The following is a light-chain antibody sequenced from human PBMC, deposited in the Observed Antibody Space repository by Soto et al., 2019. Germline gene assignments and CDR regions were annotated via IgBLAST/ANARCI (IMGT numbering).Light chain of an antibody. V-gene: IGKV3-15*01. Sequence: EIVWTQSPGTLSLSPGERATLSCRASQSVSSSYLAWYQQKPGQAPRLLIYGASTTASGIPARFSGSGSGTEFTLTISSLQSEDFAVYNCQQYNKWLRTFGQGTKVDIK. CDR3: QQYNKWLRT. J-gene: IGKJ2*01. CDR1: QSVSSSY. CDR2: GAS.